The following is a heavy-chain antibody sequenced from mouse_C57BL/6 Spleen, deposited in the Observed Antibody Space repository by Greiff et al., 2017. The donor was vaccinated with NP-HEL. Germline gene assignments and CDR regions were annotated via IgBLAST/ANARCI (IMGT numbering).Heavy chain of an antibody. CDR3: TREWREAWFAY. J-gene: IGHJ3*01. CDR2: IRNKANNHAT. Sequence: DVKLQESGGGLVQPGGSMKLSCAASGFTFSDAWMDWVRQSPEKGLEWVAEIRNKANNHATYYAESVKGRFTISRDDSKSSVYLQMNSLRAEDTGIYYCTREWREAWFAYWGQGTLVTVSA. CDR1: GFTFSDAW. V-gene: IGHV6-6*01.